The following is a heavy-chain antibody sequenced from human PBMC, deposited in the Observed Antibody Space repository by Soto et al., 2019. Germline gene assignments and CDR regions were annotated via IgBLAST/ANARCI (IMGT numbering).Heavy chain of an antibody. CDR1: GYTFTSYG. CDR3: ARDISIAVAEPTKSRFDP. D-gene: IGHD6-19*01. V-gene: IGHV1-18*04. CDR2: ISAYNGNT. J-gene: IGHJ5*02. Sequence: QVQLVQSGAEVKKPGASVKVSCKASGYTFTSYGISWVRQAPGQGLEWMGWISAYNGNTNYAQKLHGRVTMTTDTSTSTAYMELRSLRSDDTAVYYCARDISIAVAEPTKSRFDPWGQGALVTVSS.